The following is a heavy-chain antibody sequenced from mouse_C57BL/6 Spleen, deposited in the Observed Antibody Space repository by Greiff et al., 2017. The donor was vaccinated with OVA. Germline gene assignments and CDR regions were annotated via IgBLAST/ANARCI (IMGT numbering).Heavy chain of an antibody. Sequence: QVQLKQSGPELVKPGASVKFSCKASGYAFSSSWMNWVKQRPGTGLEWIGRIYPRDGDTNYTGKFKGKATLTADKSSSTSYMQLSSLTSEYSSVYSCAIITSVVADAMDDWGQGTSVTVSS. V-gene: IGHV1-82*01. CDR2: IYPRDGDT. J-gene: IGHJ4*01. CDR3: AIITSVVADAMDD. CDR1: GYAFSSSW. D-gene: IGHD1-1*01.